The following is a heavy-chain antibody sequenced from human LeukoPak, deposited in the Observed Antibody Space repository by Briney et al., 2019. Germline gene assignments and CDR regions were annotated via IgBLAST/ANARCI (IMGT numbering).Heavy chain of an antibody. D-gene: IGHD3-10*01. Sequence: SETLSLTCTVSGGSINSYYWTWIRQPPGKGLEWIGYIYYSGSASYNPSLKSRVTISVDTSKNQFSLKLSSVTAADTAVYYCARHVSGSGSYRFYYYYMDVWGKGITVTVSS. V-gene: IGHV4-59*08. CDR3: ARHVSGSGSYRFYYYYMDV. CDR1: GGSINSYY. J-gene: IGHJ6*03. CDR2: IYYSGSA.